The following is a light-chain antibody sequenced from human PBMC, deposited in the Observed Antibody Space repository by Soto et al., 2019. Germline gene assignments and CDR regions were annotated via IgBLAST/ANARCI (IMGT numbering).Light chain of an antibody. CDR1: QSVSDN. Sequence: EVVMTQSPATLSVSPGERVTLSCRASQSVSDNLAWYQQKPGQAPRLLIYGASTRATTIPARFSGSGSGTEFTLTISSLQSEDFAAYYCQQSNKWPYTFGQGTKLDIK. V-gene: IGKV3-15*01. CDR3: QQSNKWPYT. J-gene: IGKJ2*01. CDR2: GAS.